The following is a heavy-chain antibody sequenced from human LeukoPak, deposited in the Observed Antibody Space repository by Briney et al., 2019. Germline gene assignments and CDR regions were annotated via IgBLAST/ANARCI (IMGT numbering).Heavy chain of an antibody. CDR2: ISSSGRTI. V-gene: IGHV3-48*04. CDR1: GFAFNSYN. CDR3: ARASGGYYYYYYMDV. J-gene: IGHJ6*03. D-gene: IGHD3-10*01. Sequence: GGSLRLSCAASGFAFNSYNLNWVRQAPGKGLEWVSYISSSGRTIYYADSVKGRFTISRDNAKNSLYLQMNSLRADDTAVYYCARASGGYYYYYYMDVWGKGTTVTVSS.